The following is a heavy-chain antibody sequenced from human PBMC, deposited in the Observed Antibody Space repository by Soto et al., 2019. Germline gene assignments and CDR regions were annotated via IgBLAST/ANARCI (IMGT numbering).Heavy chain of an antibody. CDR3: ASGIDYYDSSGYVFDS. D-gene: IGHD3-22*01. Sequence: ASVKVSCKASGYTFTSYAMHWVRQAPGQRLEWMGWINAGNGNTKYSQKFQGRVTITRDTSASTAYMELSSLRSEDTAVYYCASGIDYYDSSGYVFDSWGQGTLVTVSS. J-gene: IGHJ4*02. CDR1: GYTFTSYA. CDR2: INAGNGNT. V-gene: IGHV1-3*01.